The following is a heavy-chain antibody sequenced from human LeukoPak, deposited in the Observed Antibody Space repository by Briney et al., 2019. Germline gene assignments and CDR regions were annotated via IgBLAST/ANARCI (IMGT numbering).Heavy chain of an antibody. D-gene: IGHD6-19*01. J-gene: IGHJ3*02. CDR2: ISGSGGST. CDR1: GFTFSSYA. Sequence: GGSLRLSCAASGFTFSSYAMSWVRQAPGKGLEWVSAISGSGGSTYYADSVKGRFTISRDNSKNTLYLQMNSLRAEDTALYYCAREGIAVAGTFRAFDIWGQGTMVTVSS. CDR3: AREGIAVAGTFRAFDI. V-gene: IGHV3-23*01.